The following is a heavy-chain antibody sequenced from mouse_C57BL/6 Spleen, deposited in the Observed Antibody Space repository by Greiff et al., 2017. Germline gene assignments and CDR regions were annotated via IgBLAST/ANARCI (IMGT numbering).Heavy chain of an antibody. D-gene: IGHD1-1*01. J-gene: IGHJ1*03. CDR3: ARGVVAPGWYFDV. CDR1: GYSITSGYY. V-gene: IGHV3-6*01. Sequence: EVKVEESGPGLVKPSQSLSLTCSVTGYSITSGYYWNWIRQFPGNKLEWMGYISYDGSNNYNPSLKNRISITRDTSKNQFFLKLNSVTTEDTATYYCARGVVAPGWYFDVWGTGTTVTVSS. CDR2: ISYDGSN.